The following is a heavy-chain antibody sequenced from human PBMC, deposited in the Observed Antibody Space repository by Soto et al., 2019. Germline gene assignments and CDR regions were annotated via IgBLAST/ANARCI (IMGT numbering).Heavy chain of an antibody. CDR1: GFTFGDYA. CDR3: ASVGYSYGFYGWFDP. J-gene: IGHJ5*02. CDR2: IRSKAYGGTT. D-gene: IGHD5-18*01. Sequence: GGSLRLSCTASGFTFGDYAMSWFRQAPGKGLEWVGFIRSKAYGGTTEYAASVKGRFTISRDDSKSIAYLQMNSLRAEVTAVYYCASVGYSYGFYGWFDPWGQGTLVTVSS. V-gene: IGHV3-49*03.